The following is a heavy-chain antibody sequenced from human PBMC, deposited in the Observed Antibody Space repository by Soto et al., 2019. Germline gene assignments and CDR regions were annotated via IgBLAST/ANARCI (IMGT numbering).Heavy chain of an antibody. CDR1: GYNFTSYG. J-gene: IGHJ4*02. CDR2: VSAYNGDT. Sequence: QVHLVQSGAEVKKPGASVKVSCKASGYNFTSYGVSWVRQAPGQGLEWMGWVSAYNGDTTYTQSLQGRVTMTTDTSTSTAYMELRSLRSDDTAVYYCARDSNDYIWGTTPGDYWGQGTLVTVSS. CDR3: ARDSNDYIWGTTPGDY. D-gene: IGHD3-16*01. V-gene: IGHV1-18*01.